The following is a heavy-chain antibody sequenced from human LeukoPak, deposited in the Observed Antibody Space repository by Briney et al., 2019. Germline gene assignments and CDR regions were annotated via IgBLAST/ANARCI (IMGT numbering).Heavy chain of an antibody. CDR2: ISGSGGST. CDR3: AKGRFCSGGNCYSLDY. CDR1: GFTFSRYG. V-gene: IGHV3-23*01. Sequence: PGGSLRLSCAASGFTFSRYGMSWVRQAPGKGLEWVSAISGSGGSTYYADSVKGRFTISRDNSKNTLYLQINSLRAEDTAVYYCAKGRFCSGGNCYSLDYWGQGTLVTVSS. J-gene: IGHJ4*02. D-gene: IGHD2-15*01.